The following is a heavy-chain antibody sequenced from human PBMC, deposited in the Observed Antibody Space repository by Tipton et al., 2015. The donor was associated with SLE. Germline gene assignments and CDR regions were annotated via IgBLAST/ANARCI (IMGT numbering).Heavy chain of an antibody. V-gene: IGHV3-13*01. CDR3: AAAYDSSGYYRY. CDR2: SGTIGDT. CDR1: GYTFSTHD. D-gene: IGHD3-22*01. Sequence: QLVQSGAEVKKPGESLKISCQASGYTFSTHDMHWVRQVIGKGLEWVSGSGTIGDTYYSGSVKGRFTISRENGNNSVYLQMNSLRAGDTAVYYCAAAYDSSGYYRYWGQGTLVTVSS. J-gene: IGHJ4*02.